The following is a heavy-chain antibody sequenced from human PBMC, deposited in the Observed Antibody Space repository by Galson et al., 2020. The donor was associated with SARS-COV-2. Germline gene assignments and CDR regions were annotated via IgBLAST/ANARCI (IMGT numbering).Heavy chain of an antibody. CDR2: IYYSGST. Sequence: SETLSLTCTVSGGSISSSSYYWGWIRQPPGKGLEWIGSIYYSGSTYYNPSLKSRVTISVDTSKNQFSLKLSSVTAADTAVYYCARSWMATIGGFDYWGQGTLVTVSS. CDR1: GGSISSSSYY. J-gene: IGHJ4*02. CDR3: ARSWMATIGGFDY. V-gene: IGHV4-39*01. D-gene: IGHD5-12*01.